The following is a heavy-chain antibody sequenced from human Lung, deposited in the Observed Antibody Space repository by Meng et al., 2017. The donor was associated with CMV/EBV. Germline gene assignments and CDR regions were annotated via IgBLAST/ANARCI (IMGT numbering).Heavy chain of an antibody. V-gene: IGHV4-31*03. CDR1: GGSIGSGGYY. CDR2: IYYTGST. J-gene: IGHJ4*02. D-gene: IGHD5-24*01. CDR3: AREAGRDGYATPKFDC. Sequence: VQLQESGPGLVKPSQTLSLTCTVSGGSIGSGGYYWSWIRQHPGKGLEWIGYIYYTGSTFYNPSLKSRVTISVDTSKNQFSLKLIPATAADTAVYYCAREAGRDGYATPKFDCWGQGTLVTVSS.